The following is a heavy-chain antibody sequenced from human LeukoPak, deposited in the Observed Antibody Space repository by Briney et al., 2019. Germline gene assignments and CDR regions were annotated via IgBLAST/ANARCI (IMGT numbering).Heavy chain of an antibody. CDR2: ISGSTSVI. Sequence: PVRSLRLSCAASGFTFSTHTMAWVRQAPGKGLEWVSYISGSTSVIYYADSVKGRFTISRDNAKNSLYLQMNSLRTEDTAIYYCARGLYYIDVWGNGTAVTVS. CDR1: GFTFSTHT. CDR3: ARGLYYIDV. J-gene: IGHJ6*03. V-gene: IGHV3-48*01.